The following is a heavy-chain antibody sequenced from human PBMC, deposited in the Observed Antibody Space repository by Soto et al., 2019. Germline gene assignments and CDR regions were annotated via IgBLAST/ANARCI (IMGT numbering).Heavy chain of an antibody. Sequence: GVSLRLSCAASGFTFSTSSMSWVRQPPGKGLEWVSVISNTGRTTYYADSVNGRFTISRDNSKNTLYLHLNSLRAEDTAVYYCAKDSVRISYSALWGQGTLVTVSS. CDR2: ISNTGRTT. D-gene: IGHD2-21*01. V-gene: IGHV3-23*01. J-gene: IGHJ4*02. CDR3: AKDSVRISYSAL. CDR1: GFTFSTSS.